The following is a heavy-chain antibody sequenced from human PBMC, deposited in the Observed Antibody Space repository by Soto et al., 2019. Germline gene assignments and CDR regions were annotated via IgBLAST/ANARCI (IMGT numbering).Heavy chain of an antibody. V-gene: IGHV3-23*01. D-gene: IGHD1-26*01. Sequence: EVQLLESGGGLVQPGGSLRLSCAASGFTFSNYAMTWVRQAPGKGLEWVSAISGSGGSTYYADSVKGRFTISRDNSKNTLYLQMNSLRAEDTAVYYCAKDLGGSYPFRNYWGQGTLVTVSS. J-gene: IGHJ4*02. CDR3: AKDLGGSYPFRNY. CDR1: GFTFSNYA. CDR2: ISGSGGST.